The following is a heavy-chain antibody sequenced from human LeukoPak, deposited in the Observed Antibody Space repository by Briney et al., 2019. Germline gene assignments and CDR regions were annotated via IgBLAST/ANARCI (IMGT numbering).Heavy chain of an antibody. CDR2: IIPIFGTA. D-gene: IGHD6-13*01. J-gene: IGHJ6*03. V-gene: IGHV1-69*05. Sequence: ASVKVSCKASGGTFTSYAISWVRQAPGQGLEWMGGIIPIFGTANYAQKFQGRVTINTDESTSTAYMELGSLRSEDTAVYYCARDSRSSWYRGYYYYYYMDVWGKGTTVTVSS. CDR1: GGTFTSYA. CDR3: ARDSRSSWYRGYYYYYYMDV.